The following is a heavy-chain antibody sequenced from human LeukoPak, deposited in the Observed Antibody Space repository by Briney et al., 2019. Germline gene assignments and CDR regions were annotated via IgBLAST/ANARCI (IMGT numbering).Heavy chain of an antibody. Sequence: ASVKVSCKASGYTFTSYDINWVRQATGQGLEWMGWMNPNSGNTGYAQKFQGRVTMTRNTSISTAYMELSSLRSEDTAVYYCVRDGNDFWSGYSNFDYWGQGTLVTVSS. CDR1: GYTFTSYD. D-gene: IGHD3-3*01. J-gene: IGHJ4*02. CDR3: VRDGNDFWSGYSNFDY. CDR2: MNPNSGNT. V-gene: IGHV1-8*01.